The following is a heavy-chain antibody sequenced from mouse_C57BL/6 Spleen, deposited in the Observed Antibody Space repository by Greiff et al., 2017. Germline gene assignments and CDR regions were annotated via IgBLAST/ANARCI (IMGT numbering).Heavy chain of an antibody. CDR3: ARSQFPYYYGSSYAGYYYAMDY. CDR1: GYTFTSYW. Sequence: QVQLQQSGAELVKPGASVKLSCKASGYTFTSYWMHWVKQRPGRGLEWIGRIDPNSGGTKYNEKFKSKATLTVDKPSSTAYMQLSSLTSEDSAVYYCARSQFPYYYGSSYAGYYYAMDYWGQGTSVTVSS. CDR2: IDPNSGGT. V-gene: IGHV1-72*01. D-gene: IGHD1-1*01. J-gene: IGHJ4*01.